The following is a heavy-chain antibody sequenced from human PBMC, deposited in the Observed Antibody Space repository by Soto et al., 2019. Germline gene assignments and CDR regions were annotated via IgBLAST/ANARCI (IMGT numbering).Heavy chain of an antibody. J-gene: IGHJ5*02. CDR1: GDSLTSGEYF. CDR3: ARGSFSSSSSGFDP. CDR2: ISYTGRT. V-gene: IGHV4-30-4*08. Sequence: PSETLSLTCTVSGDSLTSGEYFWSWIRQHPGKGLEWIGYISYTGRTYYDPSLNSRLSISVDTSKNHFSLRLNSVTAADTAVYYWARGSFSSSSSGFDPWGQGTLVTVSS. D-gene: IGHD6-6*01.